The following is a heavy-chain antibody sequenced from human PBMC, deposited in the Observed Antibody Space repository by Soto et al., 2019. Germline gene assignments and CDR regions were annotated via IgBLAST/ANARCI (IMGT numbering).Heavy chain of an antibody. D-gene: IGHD6-19*01. CDR2: IYSGGST. Sequence: GGSLRLSCAASGFTVSSNYMSWVRQAPGKGLEWVSVIYSGGSTYYADSVKGRFTISRDNSKNTLYLQMNSLRAEDTAVYYCARGPRSSTYFDYWGQGTLVTVSS. CDR3: ARGPRSSTYFDY. CDR1: GFTVSSNY. V-gene: IGHV3-66*01. J-gene: IGHJ4*02.